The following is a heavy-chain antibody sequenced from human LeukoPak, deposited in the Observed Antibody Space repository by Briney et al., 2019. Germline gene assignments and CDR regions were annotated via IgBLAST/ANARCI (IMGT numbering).Heavy chain of an antibody. V-gene: IGHV3-7*01. D-gene: IGHD3-16*02. CDR3: ASHTYGYNH. CDR1: GIIITSYW. Sequence: GGSLRLSCAASGIIITSYWMSWVRQTPGKGLEWVANIKQDGSEKKYVDSVKGRFTIFRDNARNSLYLQMNSLRAAATAVYYCASHTYGYNHWGQGNLVIVSS. CDR2: IKQDGSEK. J-gene: IGHJ5*02.